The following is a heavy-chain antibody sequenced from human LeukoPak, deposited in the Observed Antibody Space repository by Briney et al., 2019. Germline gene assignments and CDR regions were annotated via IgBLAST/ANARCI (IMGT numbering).Heavy chain of an antibody. Sequence: SVKVSCKASGGSFRTYPISWVRQAPGQGLEWMGGLTQFFRRTNYTQKFQGRLTITTDESSSTAYMELSDLKSDDTAVYYCATSESGRSWDWFAPWGQXXLXXVSS. CDR1: GGSFRTYP. CDR2: LTQFFRRT. CDR3: ATSESGRSWDWFAP. J-gene: IGHJ5*02. V-gene: IGHV1-69*05. D-gene: IGHD3-10*01.